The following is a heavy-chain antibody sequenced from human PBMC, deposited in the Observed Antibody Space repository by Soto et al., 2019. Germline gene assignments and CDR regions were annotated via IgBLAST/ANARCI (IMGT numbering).Heavy chain of an antibody. Sequence: EVQLLESGGGLVQPGGSLRLSCAASGFTFSSYAMSWVRQAPGKGLEWVSAISGSGGSTYYADSVKGRFTISRDNSKNTLYLQMNSLRAENTAVYYCVKVVIAVAGLIGWGQGTLVTVSS. CDR2: ISGSGGST. CDR3: VKVVIAVAGLIG. J-gene: IGHJ4*02. D-gene: IGHD6-19*01. V-gene: IGHV3-23*01. CDR1: GFTFSSYA.